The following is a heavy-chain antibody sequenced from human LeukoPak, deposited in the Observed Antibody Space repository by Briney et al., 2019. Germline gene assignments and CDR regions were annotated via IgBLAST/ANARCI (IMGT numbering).Heavy chain of an antibody. CDR1: GGSISSYY. CDR3: ARGPRVEGRSYFDWFSAPPPAPYYYYMDV. D-gene: IGHD3-9*01. Sequence: SETLSLTCTVSGGSISSYYWSWIRQPPGKGLEWIGYIYYSGSTNYNPSLKSRVTISVDTSKNQFSLKLSSVTAADTAVYYCARGPRVEGRSYFDWFSAPPPAPYYYYMDVWGKGTTVTVSS. J-gene: IGHJ6*03. CDR2: IYYSGST. V-gene: IGHV4-59*01.